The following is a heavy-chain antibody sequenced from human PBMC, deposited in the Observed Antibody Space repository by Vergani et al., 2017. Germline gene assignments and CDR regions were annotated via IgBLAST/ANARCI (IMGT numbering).Heavy chain of an antibody. CDR3: AREANLRFLEWLLSDAFDI. D-gene: IGHD3-3*01. J-gene: IGHJ3*02. Sequence: EVQLVESGGGLVKPGGSLRLSCAASGFTFSSYSMNWVRQAPGKGLEWVSSISSSSSYIYYADSVKGRFTISGDNAKNSLYLQMNSLRAEDTAVYYCAREANLRFLEWLLSDAFDIWGQGTMVTVSS. CDR1: GFTFSSYS. V-gene: IGHV3-21*01. CDR2: ISSSSSYI.